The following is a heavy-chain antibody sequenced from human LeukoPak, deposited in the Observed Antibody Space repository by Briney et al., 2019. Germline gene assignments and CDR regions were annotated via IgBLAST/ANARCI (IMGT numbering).Heavy chain of an antibody. CDR1: GYTFTSYY. V-gene: IGHV1-46*01. CDR2: INPSGGST. Sequence: ASVKVSCKASGYTFTSYYMHWVRQALGQGLEWMGIINPSGGSTSYAQKFQGRVTMTRDMSTSTVYMELSSLRSEDTAVYYCARDGAKGDAFDIWGQGTMVTVSS. CDR3: ARDGAKGDAFDI. D-gene: IGHD1-26*01. J-gene: IGHJ3*02.